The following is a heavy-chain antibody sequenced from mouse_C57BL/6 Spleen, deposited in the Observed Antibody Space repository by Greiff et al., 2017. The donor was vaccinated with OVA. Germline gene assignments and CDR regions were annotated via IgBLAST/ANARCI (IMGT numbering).Heavy chain of an antibody. D-gene: IGHD1-1*01. J-gene: IGHJ4*01. Sequence: VQLQQPGAELVRPGSSVKLSCKASGYTFTSYWMHWVKQRPIQGLEWIGNIDPSDSETHYNQKFKDKATLTVDKSSSTAYMQLSSLTSEDSAVYYCARSNYGSPYAMDYWGQGTSVTVSS. V-gene: IGHV1-52*01. CDR1: GYTFTSYW. CDR2: IDPSDSET. CDR3: ARSNYGSPYAMDY.